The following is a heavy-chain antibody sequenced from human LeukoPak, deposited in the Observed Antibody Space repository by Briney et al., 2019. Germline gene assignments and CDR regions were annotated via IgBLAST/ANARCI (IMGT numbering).Heavy chain of an antibody. D-gene: IGHD6-6*01. CDR2: IYHSGST. V-gene: IGHV4-4*02. CDR3: ARVHRRSSSLDFDY. CDR1: GGSISSSNW. J-gene: IGHJ4*02. Sequence: SETLSLTCAVSGGSISSSNWWSWVRQPPGKGLEWIGEIYHSGSTNYNPSLKSRVTISVDTSKNQFSLKLSSVTAADTAVYYCARVHRRSSSLDFDYWGQGTLVTVSS.